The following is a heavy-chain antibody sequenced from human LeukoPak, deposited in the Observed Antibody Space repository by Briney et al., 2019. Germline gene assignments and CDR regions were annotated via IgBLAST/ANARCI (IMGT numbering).Heavy chain of an antibody. CDR2: ISYDGSNK. Sequence: PGGSLRLSCAASGFTFSSYAMHWVRQAPGKGLEWVAVISYDGSNKYYADSVKGRFTISRDNSKNTLYLQMNSLRAEDTAVYYCARRQDVLLWFGAPHYGMDVWGQGTTVTVSS. J-gene: IGHJ6*02. CDR1: GFTFSSYA. D-gene: IGHD3-10*01. CDR3: ARRQDVLLWFGAPHYGMDV. V-gene: IGHV3-30-3*01.